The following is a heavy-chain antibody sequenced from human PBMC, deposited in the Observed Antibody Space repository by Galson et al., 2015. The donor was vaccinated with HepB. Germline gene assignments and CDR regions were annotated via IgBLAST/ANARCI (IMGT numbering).Heavy chain of an antibody. Sequence: TLSLTCTVSGGSISSGSYYWSWIRQPAGKGLEWIGRIYTSGSTNYNPSLKSRVTMSVDTSKNQFSLKLSSVTAADTAVYYCARERAPRDIVVVPAATSYYYYMDVWGKGTTVTVSS. V-gene: IGHV4-61*02. D-gene: IGHD2-2*01. CDR1: GGSISSGSYY. CDR2: IYTSGST. J-gene: IGHJ6*03. CDR3: ARERAPRDIVVVPAATSYYYYMDV.